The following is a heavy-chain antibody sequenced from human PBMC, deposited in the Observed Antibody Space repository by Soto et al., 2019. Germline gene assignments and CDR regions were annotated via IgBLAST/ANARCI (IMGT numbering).Heavy chain of an antibody. CDR3: ARTSAAGKYYYGMDV. D-gene: IGHD6-13*01. CDR1: GFTFSSYS. J-gene: IGHJ6*02. V-gene: IGHV3-48*02. Sequence: GGSLRLSCAASGFTFSSYSMNWVRQAPGKGLEWVSYISSSSSTIYYADSVKGRFTISRDNAKNSLYLQMNSLRDEDTAVYYCARTSAAGKYYYGMDVWGQGTTVTVSS. CDR2: ISSSSSTI.